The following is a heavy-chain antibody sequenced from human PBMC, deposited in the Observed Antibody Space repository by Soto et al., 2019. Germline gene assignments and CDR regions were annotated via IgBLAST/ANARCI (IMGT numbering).Heavy chain of an antibody. J-gene: IGHJ6*02. CDR2: NYYSGIT. Sequence: WTWIRQHPGKGLEWIGYNYYSGITYYNPSLKSRVTISLDTSTNQFSLKLSSVTAADTAVYYCARGSSIARLYYGMDVWGQGTTVTVSS. V-gene: IGHV4-31*02. CDR3: ARGSSIARLYYGMDV. D-gene: IGHD6-6*01.